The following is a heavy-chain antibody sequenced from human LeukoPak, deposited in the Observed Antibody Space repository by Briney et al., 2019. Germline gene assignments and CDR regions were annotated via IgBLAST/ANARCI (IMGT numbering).Heavy chain of an antibody. CDR1: GFTFSTYA. D-gene: IGHD2-2*01. CDR3: ARDVVVVTAADEA. J-gene: IGHJ5*02. Sequence: GGSLRLSCAASGFTFSTYAMNWVRQAPGKGLEWVSCISSSSSYIYYADSVKGRFTISRDDAKNSVYLQVNSLRAEDTAVYYCARDVVVVTAADEAWGQGTLVTVSS. CDR2: ISSSSSYI. V-gene: IGHV3-21*01.